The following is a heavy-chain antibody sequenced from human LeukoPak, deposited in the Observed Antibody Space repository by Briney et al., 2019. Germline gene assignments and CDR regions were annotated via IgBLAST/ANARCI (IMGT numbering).Heavy chain of an antibody. D-gene: IGHD6-19*01. J-gene: IGHJ6*02. CDR1: GFTFSSYW. V-gene: IGHV3-74*01. CDR2: INSDGSSA. CDR3: AREYSSGWSYYYYGMDV. Sequence: GGSLRLSCAASGFTFSSYWMHWVRQAPGKGLVWVSRINSDGSSASYADSVKGRFTISRDNAKNTLYLQMNSLRAEDTAVYYCAREYSSGWSYYYYGMDVWGQGTTVTVPS.